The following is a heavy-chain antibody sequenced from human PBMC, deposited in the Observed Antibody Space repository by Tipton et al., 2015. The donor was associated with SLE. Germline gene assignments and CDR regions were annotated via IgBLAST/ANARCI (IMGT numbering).Heavy chain of an antibody. Sequence: TLSLTCTVSGGSISSSAYYWGWIRQPPGKGLEWIGNIHYSGNTYCNPSLKSRVTISLDTSKNQFSLKLSSVTAADTAVYYCARVVYSFSDAFDIWGQGTLVTVSS. D-gene: IGHD6-13*01. CDR3: ARVVYSFSDAFDI. J-gene: IGHJ3*02. CDR1: GGSISSSAYY. V-gene: IGHV4-39*07. CDR2: IHYSGNT.